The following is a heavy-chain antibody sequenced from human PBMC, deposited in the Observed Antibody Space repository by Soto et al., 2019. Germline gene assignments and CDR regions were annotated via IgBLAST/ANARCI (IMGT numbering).Heavy chain of an antibody. CDR3: ARVDENIGYSYSDY. D-gene: IGHD3-16*01. V-gene: IGHV4-59*01. J-gene: IGHJ4*02. CDR1: GASIRSSY. CDR2: MFHSGSP. Sequence: SETRSLTYTVAGASIRSSYVSLLRQPPGKGLEWIGYMFHSGSPNYNPSLKGRVTIWVDTSRNQFSLQLSSLAAADTAAYYCARVDENIGYSYSDYWGQGTLVPVSS.